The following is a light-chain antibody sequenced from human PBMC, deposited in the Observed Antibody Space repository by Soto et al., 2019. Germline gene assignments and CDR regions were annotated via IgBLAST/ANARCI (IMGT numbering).Light chain of an antibody. CDR2: EAS. CDR3: SLYTSENTYV. V-gene: IGLV2-18*01. J-gene: IGLJ1*01. CDR1: STDFVSYNR. Sequence: QSALTQPPSVSGSPGQSVTISCTGTSTDFVSYNRVSWYQQPPGTAPKLIIYEASNRPSGVPDRFSVSKSGNTASLTISGLQAADEADYYCSLYTSENTYVFGTGTKVTVL.